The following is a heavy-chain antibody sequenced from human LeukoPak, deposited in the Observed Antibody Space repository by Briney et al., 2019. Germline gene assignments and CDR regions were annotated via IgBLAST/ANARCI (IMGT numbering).Heavy chain of an antibody. CDR3: AKANWVSDADAVW. D-gene: IGHD3-16*01. V-gene: IGHV3-23*01. CDR2: LRGNGET. Sequence: PGGSLILSCAASGFLFSRYAMSWVRQTPARGLEWVSSLRGNGETFYADSVKGRFTLSRDDSRNTVYLQLNNLRVEDTAIYYCAKANWVSDADAVWWGQGTLVTVSS. CDR1: GFLFSRYA. J-gene: IGHJ4*02.